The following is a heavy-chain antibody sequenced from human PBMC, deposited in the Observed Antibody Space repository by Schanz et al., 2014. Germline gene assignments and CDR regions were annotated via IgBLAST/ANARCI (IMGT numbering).Heavy chain of an antibody. J-gene: IGHJ3*02. V-gene: IGHV1-46*03. CDR3: ARGPSTGAFDI. CDR2: INPSGGST. Sequence: QVQLVQSGAEVKKPGASVKVSCEASGYTFTSYDINWVRQAPGQGLEWMGIINPSGGSTSYAQKFQGRVTMTRDTSTSTVYMELSSLRSEDTAVYFCARGPSTGAFDIWGQGTMVTVSS. CDR1: GYTFTSYD.